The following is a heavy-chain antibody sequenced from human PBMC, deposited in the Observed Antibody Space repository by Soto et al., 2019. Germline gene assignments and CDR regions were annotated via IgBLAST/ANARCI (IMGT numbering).Heavy chain of an antibody. CDR1: GYTFTSYA. D-gene: IGHD6-19*01. Sequence: ASVKVSCKASGYTFTSYAMHWVRQAPGQRLEWMGWINAGNGNTKYSQKFQGRVTITRDTSASTAYMELSSLRDEDTAVYSCARSASGWYFDYWGQGTLVTVSS. CDR3: ARSASGWYFDY. V-gene: IGHV1-3*01. CDR2: INAGNGNT. J-gene: IGHJ4*02.